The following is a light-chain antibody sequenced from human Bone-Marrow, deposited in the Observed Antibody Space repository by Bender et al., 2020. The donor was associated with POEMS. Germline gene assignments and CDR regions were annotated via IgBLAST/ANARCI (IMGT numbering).Light chain of an antibody. CDR3: SSYAGSYTGV. V-gene: IGLV2-14*02. CDR1: SSDVGTYNL. J-gene: IGLJ1*01. Sequence: QSALTQPASVSGSPEQSITISCTGTSSDVGTYNLVSWYQQHPGKAPRLMIFEVTKRPSGVPARFSGSKSGNTASLTVSGLQAEDEADYYCSSYAGSYTGVFGTGTKVTVL. CDR2: EVT.